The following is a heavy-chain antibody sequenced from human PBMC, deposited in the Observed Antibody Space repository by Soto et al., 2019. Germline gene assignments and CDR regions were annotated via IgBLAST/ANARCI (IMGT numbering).Heavy chain of an antibody. V-gene: IGHV4-31*03. Sequence: SETLSLTCTVSGGSISSGGYYWSWIRQHPGKGLEWIGYIYYSGSTYYNPPLKSRVTISVDTPKNQFSLKLSSVTAADTAVYYCARSPRRLGIVVVKGAFDIWGQGTMVTVSS. CDR1: GGSISSGGYY. CDR2: IYYSGST. D-gene: IGHD3-22*01. J-gene: IGHJ3*02. CDR3: ARSPRRLGIVVVKGAFDI.